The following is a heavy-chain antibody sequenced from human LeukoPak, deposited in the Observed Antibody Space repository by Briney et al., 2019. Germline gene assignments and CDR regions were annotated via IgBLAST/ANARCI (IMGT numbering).Heavy chain of an antibody. CDR2: ISPYNGDT. CDR3: ARDRGSYCSGGTCYAPHIDY. J-gene: IGHJ4*02. D-gene: IGHD2-15*01. Sequence: GASVKVSCKASGYTFTSHGLSWVRQAPGQGLEWMGRISPYNGDTKYAQKIQDRVTMTTDTTTSTAYMELRSLRSDDTAAYYCARDRGSYCSGGTCYAPHIDYWGQGTLVTVSS. CDR1: GYTFTSHG. V-gene: IGHV1-18*01.